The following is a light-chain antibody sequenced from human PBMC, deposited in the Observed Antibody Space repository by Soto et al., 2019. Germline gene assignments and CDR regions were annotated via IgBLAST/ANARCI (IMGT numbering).Light chain of an antibody. J-gene: IGKJ3*01. CDR3: QQYNNWPPFT. V-gene: IGKV3-15*01. CDR1: QSVSSS. CDR2: GAS. Sequence: EIVMTQSPATLSVSPGERATLSCRASQSVSSSLAWYQQQPGQAPRLLIYGASTRATGIPARFSGSGSGTEFTLTISSLQSEDFAVYFCQQYNNWPPFTFGPGTKVDIK.